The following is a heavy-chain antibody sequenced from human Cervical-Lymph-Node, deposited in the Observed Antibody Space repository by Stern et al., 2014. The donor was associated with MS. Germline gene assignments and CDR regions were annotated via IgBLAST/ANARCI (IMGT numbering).Heavy chain of an antibody. CDR3: AHRRDGYSYFDY. CDR1: GFSLSSSPVA. V-gene: IGHV2-5*02. D-gene: IGHD3-22*01. Sequence: QITLKESGPTLVKPTQTLTLTCTFSGFSLSSSPVAVGWIRQPPGEALEWLALIYWGYDTRYSPSLKNRLTVTKDSSKNQVVLTMTNMDPVDTATYYCAHRRDGYSYFDYWGQGILVTVSP. J-gene: IGHJ4*02. CDR2: IYWGYDT.